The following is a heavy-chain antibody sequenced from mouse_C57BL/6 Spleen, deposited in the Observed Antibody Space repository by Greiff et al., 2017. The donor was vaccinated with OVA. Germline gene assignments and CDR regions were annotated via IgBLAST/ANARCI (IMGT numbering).Heavy chain of an antibody. D-gene: IGHD1-1*01. CDR3: ARDGVYYYGSDWYFDV. CDR1: GYTFTSYW. CDR2: IHPNSGST. V-gene: IGHV1-64*01. J-gene: IGHJ1*03. Sequence: QVQLKQPGAELVKPGASVKLSCKASGYTFTSYWMHWVKQRPGQGLEWIGMIHPNSGSTNYNEKFKSKATLTVDKSSSTAYMQLSSLTSEDSAVYYCARDGVYYYGSDWYFDVWGTGTTVTVSS.